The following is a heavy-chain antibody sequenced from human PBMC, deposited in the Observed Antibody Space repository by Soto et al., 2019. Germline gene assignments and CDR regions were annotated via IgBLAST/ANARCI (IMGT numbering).Heavy chain of an antibody. V-gene: IGHV4-31*03. CDR3: ARDIVVVPAAEGGWFDP. J-gene: IGHJ5*02. CDR2: IYYSGST. Sequence: QVQLQESGPGLVKPSQTLSLTCTVSGGSISSGGYYWSWIRQHPGKGLEWIGYIYYSGSTYYKPYLKSRVTISVDTSKNQFSLKLSSVTAADTAVYYCARDIVVVPAAEGGWFDPWGQGTLVTVSS. CDR1: GGSISSGGYY. D-gene: IGHD2-2*01.